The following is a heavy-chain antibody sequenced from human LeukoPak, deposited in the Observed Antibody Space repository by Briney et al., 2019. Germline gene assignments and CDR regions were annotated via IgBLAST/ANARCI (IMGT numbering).Heavy chain of an antibody. V-gene: IGHV3-7*01. J-gene: IGHJ4*02. D-gene: IGHD2-2*01. CDR2: LKKDGSEK. CDR1: GFTFSSYW. CDR3: ARGRFWDIVVGGYYFDY. Sequence: GGSLRLSCAASGFTFSSYWMTWVRPLPGKGLEWVANLKKDGSEKSYVDSVKGRFSISRDNSENSVYLQMNSLRPEDTAVYYCARGRFWDIVVGGYYFDYWGQGTLVTVSS.